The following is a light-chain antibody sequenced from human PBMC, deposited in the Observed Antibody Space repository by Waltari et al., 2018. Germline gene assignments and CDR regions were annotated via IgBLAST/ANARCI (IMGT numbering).Light chain of an antibody. CDR3: QAWDRDGAV. Sequence: SYEVIQPPSVSVSPGQTATTTCSGDKLGGRPTSWSQQRPRQSPVLLFYQSSRRSSGVPERFSGSHSGNTATLTISGTQTVDEADYYCQAWDRDGAVFGDGTKLTVL. CDR2: QSS. V-gene: IGLV3-1*01. CDR1: KLGGRP. J-gene: IGLJ2*01.